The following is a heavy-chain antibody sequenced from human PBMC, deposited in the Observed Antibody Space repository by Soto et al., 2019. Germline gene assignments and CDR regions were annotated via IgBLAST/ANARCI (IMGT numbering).Heavy chain of an antibody. CDR2: ISSGGGSP. CDR3: AKGDGRIVPRHFDY. V-gene: IGHV3-23*01. Sequence: EVQLLESGGRLVQPGGSLRLSCAASGVTFSNYAMSWVRQAPGKGLEWVSGISSGGGSPYNADSVKGRFTISRDNSKNTLYLQMNSLRAEDTAVYYGAKGDGRIVPRHFDYWAQGALVTVSS. CDR1: GVTFSNYA. D-gene: IGHD6-6*01. J-gene: IGHJ4*02.